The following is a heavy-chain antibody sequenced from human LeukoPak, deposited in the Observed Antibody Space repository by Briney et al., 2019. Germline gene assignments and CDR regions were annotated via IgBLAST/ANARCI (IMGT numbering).Heavy chain of an antibody. CDR2: IYYSGST. Sequence: TSETLSLTCTVSGGSISSSSYYWSWIRQPPGKGLEWIGYIYYSGSTNYNPSLKSRVTISVDTSKNQFSLKLSSVTAADTAVYYCAGSYDMWAWFDPWGQGTLVTVSS. D-gene: IGHD3-9*01. CDR1: GGSISSSSYY. V-gene: IGHV4-61*01. CDR3: AGSYDMWAWFDP. J-gene: IGHJ5*02.